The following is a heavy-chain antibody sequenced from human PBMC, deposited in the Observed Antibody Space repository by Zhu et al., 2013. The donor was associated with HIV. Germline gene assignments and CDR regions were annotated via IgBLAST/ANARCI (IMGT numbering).Heavy chain of an antibody. V-gene: IGHV1-69*01. CDR3: ARDRGYGDQDASDI. CDR2: IIPMFGTA. Sequence: QVTVMQSEAVVKKPGSSVRVSCKSTGGSLSSYAISWVRQAPGQGLEWMGGIIPMFGTANYAQKFQGRVTITADESTSTAYMEVSSLRSEDTAVYYCARDRGYGDQDASDIWGQGTMVTVSS. CDR1: GGSLSSYA. D-gene: IGHD4-17*01. J-gene: IGHJ3*02.